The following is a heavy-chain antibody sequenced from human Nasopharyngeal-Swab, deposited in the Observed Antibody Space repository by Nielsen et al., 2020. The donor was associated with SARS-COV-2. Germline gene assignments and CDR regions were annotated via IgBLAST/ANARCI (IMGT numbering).Heavy chain of an antibody. Sequence: GESLKISCAASGFSFSTYWMTWVRQAPGKGLEWVANIEQDGSEKYYLDSVKGRFTVSRDNPKNLLYLQVNSLRAEDTAVYYCARQGVFVPAYFHQYYMDVWGKGTTVTVSS. J-gene: IGHJ6*03. CDR2: IEQDGSEK. D-gene: IGHD3-16*02. V-gene: IGHV3-7*03. CDR1: GFSFSTYW. CDR3: ARQGVFVPAYFHQYYMDV.